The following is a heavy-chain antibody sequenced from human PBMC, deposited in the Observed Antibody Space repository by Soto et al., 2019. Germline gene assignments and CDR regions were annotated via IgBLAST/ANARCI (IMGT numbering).Heavy chain of an antibody. J-gene: IGHJ4*02. CDR3: ARRAGYIXY. CDR2: VYPGDSDT. CDR1: GYSLTSYW. Sequence: PGESLKISCKASGYSLTSYWIGWVRQRPGKGLEWMGIVYPGDSDTRYNPSFRGQVTISVDRSTSTAYLQWSSLKASDTAMYYCARRAGYIXYWGQRNLVTVS. V-gene: IGHV5-51*01. D-gene: IGHD5-12*01.